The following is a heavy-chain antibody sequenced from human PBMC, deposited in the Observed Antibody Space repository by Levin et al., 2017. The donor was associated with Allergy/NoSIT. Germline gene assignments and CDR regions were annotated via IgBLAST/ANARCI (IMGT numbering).Heavy chain of an antibody. Sequence: GGSLRLSCKASGYTFTSYDINWVRQATGQGLEWMGWMNPNSGNTGYAQKFQGRVTMTRNTSISTAYMELSSLRSEDTAVYYCARHQEDYYYYGMDVWGQGTTVTVSS. CDR1: GYTFTSYD. CDR3: ARHQEDYYYYGMDV. J-gene: IGHJ6*02. CDR2: MNPNSGNT. V-gene: IGHV1-8*01.